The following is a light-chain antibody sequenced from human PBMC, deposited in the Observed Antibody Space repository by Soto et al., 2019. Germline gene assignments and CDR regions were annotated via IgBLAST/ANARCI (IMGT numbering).Light chain of an antibody. Sequence: QSVLTKPPSASGTPGQRVTISCSGSSSNIGSNTVKWYQHLPGTAPKLLIYTNSQRPSGVPDRFSGSKSGTSASLAISGLQSEDEADYYCAAWDDSLNGLVFGTGTKLTVL. J-gene: IGLJ1*01. CDR2: TNS. CDR3: AAWDDSLNGLV. CDR1: SSNIGSNT. V-gene: IGLV1-44*01.